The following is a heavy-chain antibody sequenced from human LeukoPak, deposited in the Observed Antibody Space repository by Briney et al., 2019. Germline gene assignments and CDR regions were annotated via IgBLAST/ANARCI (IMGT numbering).Heavy chain of an antibody. D-gene: IGHD3-10*01. CDR1: GFTFSNYW. CDR2: IKQDGSEK. J-gene: IGHJ4*02. CDR3: ATGGTRYYYSDY. Sequence: PGGSLRLSCAASGFTFSNYWMSWVRQAPGKGLEWVANIKQDGSEKYYVDSVKGRFTISRDNAKNSLYLQMNSLRAEDTAVYYCATGGTRYYYSDYWGQGTLVTVSS. V-gene: IGHV3-7*01.